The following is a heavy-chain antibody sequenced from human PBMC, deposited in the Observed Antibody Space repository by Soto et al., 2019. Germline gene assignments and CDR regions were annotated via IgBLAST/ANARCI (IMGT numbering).Heavy chain of an antibody. CDR2: MNPNSGNT. CDR3: ARVARGSSTMVRELFDY. CDR1: GFTFTSYD. J-gene: IGHJ4*02. V-gene: IGHV1-8*01. D-gene: IGHD3-10*01. Sequence: ASVKVSCKASGFTFTSYDINWVRQATGQGLEWMGWMNPNSGNTGYAQKFQGRVTMTRNTSISTAYMELSSLRSEDTAVYYCARVARGSSTMVRELFDYWGQGTLVTVSS.